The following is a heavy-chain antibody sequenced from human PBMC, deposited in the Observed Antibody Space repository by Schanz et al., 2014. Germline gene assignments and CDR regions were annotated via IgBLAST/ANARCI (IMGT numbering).Heavy chain of an antibody. Sequence: QLQLQESGPGLVKPSETLSLTCTVSGGSISSSSYYWGWIRQPPGKGLEWIGSIYYSGSTYYNPPQKSGVPFAVATSKTHSPLKLPTVTAADTAVYYCARLGTVLSGYSGYWGQGTLVTVSS. CDR2: IYYSGST. CDR3: ARLGTVLSGYSGY. D-gene: IGHD2-21*01. J-gene: IGHJ4*02. V-gene: IGHV4-39*01. CDR1: GGSISSSSYY.